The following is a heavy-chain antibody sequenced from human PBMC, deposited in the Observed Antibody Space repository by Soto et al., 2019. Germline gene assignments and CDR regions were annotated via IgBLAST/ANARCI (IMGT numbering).Heavy chain of an antibody. Sequence: PSETLSLTCAVYGGSFSGYYWSWIRQPPGKGLEWIGEINHSGSINYNPSLKSRVTISVDTSKNHFSLKLSSVTAADTAVYYCARGSQWLDYWGQGTLVTVYS. J-gene: IGHJ4*02. CDR1: GGSFSGYY. CDR3: ARGSQWLDY. CDR2: INHSGSI. D-gene: IGHD6-19*01. V-gene: IGHV4-34*01.